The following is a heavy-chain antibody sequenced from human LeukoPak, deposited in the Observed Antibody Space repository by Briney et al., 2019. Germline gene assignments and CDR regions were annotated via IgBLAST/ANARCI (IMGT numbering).Heavy chain of an antibody. J-gene: IGHJ4*02. Sequence: GGSLRLSCAASGFTFSSYGMHWVRQAPGKGLEWVAIISYDGNIKFYGDSVKGRFTISRDNSKNTLYLQMNSLRAEDTAVYYCAKDPAQRSGRKRYFDYWGQGTLVTVSS. V-gene: IGHV3-30*18. CDR1: GFTFSSYG. CDR3: AKDPAQRSGRKRYFDY. CDR2: ISYDGNIK. D-gene: IGHD3-3*01.